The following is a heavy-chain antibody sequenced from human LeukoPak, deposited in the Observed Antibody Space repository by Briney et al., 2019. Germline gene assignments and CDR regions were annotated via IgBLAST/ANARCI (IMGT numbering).Heavy chain of an antibody. J-gene: IGHJ4*02. CDR1: GFTFSSYA. CDR3: AKDQYDGNPQYYFCD. V-gene: IGHV3-23*01. D-gene: IGHD4-23*01. CDR2: IGAGGTYT. Sequence: GGSLSLPCTASGFTFSSYAMNWVRQSPGKGLEWVSGIGAGGTYTYYAVSVKGRFSILRDNCGNMLYLQMTCLGADASAVYCCAKDQYDGNPQYYFCDGGQGTLVTVSS.